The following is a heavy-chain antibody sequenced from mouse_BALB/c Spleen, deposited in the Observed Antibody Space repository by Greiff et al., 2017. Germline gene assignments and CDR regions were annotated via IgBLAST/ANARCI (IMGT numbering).Heavy chain of an antibody. CDR3: ARDIDLYYAMDY. Sequence: EVKLMESGGGLVQPGGSLRLSCATSGFTFTDYYMSWVRQPPGKALEWLGFIRNKANGYTTEYSASVKGRFTISRDNSQSILYLQMNTLRAEDSATYYCARDIDLYYAMDYWGQGTSVTVSS. CDR2: IRNKANGYTT. V-gene: IGHV7-3*02. J-gene: IGHJ4*01. CDR1: GFTFTDYY.